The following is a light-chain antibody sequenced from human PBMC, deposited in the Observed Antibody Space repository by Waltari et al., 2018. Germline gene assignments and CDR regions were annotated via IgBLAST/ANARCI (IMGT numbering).Light chain of an antibody. CDR3: SSYAGSSKGV. J-gene: IGLJ2*01. Sequence: QSALTQPASVSGSPGQSITISCTGTTSDVGNYKRVSWYQQHPVKAPKLMIYAVSKRPSGVADRFSGSKSGDMASLTISGLQPEDEAEYFCSSYAGSSKGVFGGGTKVTVL. CDR2: AVS. CDR1: TSDVGNYKR. V-gene: IGLV2-23*02.